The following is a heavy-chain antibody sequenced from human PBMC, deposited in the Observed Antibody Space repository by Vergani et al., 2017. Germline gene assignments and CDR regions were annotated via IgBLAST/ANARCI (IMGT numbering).Heavy chain of an antibody. V-gene: IGHV3-48*03. CDR2: ISSSGSTI. D-gene: IGHD2-2*01. CDR1: GFTFSSYE. J-gene: IGHJ3*02. CDR3: ARAFRGDIVVVPAADAVDI. Sequence: EVQLVESGGGLVQPGGSLRLSCAASGFTFSSYEMNWVRQAPGKGLEWVSYISSSGSTIYYADSVKGRFTISRDNAKNSLYLQMNSLRAEDTAVYYCARAFRGDIVVVPAADAVDIWGQGTMVTVSS.